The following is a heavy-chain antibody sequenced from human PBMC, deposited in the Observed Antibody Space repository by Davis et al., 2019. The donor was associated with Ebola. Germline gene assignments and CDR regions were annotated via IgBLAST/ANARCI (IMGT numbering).Heavy chain of an antibody. V-gene: IGHV3-30*04. D-gene: IGHD3-3*01. CDR2: ISYDGSNK. CDR1: CFTFSSYA. J-gene: IGHJ4*02. Sequence: SPMTYCTASCFTFSSYAIHWVRQAPGKGLEWVAVISYDGSNKYYADSVKGRFTISRDNSKNTLYLQMNSLRAEDTAVYYCARWSGCDYWGQGTLVTVSS. CDR3: ARWSGCDY.